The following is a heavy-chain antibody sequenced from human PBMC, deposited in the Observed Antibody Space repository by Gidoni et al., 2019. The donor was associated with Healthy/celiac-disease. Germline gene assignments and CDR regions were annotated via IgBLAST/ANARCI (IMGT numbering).Heavy chain of an antibody. CDR1: GFTFSSYA. J-gene: IGHJ4*02. D-gene: IGHD3-9*01. V-gene: IGHV3-23*01. Sequence: EVQLLESGGGLVQPGGSLRLSCAASGFTFSSYAMSWVRQAQGKGLEWVSAISGSGGSTYYADSVKGRFTISRDNSKNTLYLQMNSLRAEDTAVYYCAKVGLYFDWLFDYWGQGTLVTVSS. CDR2: ISGSGGST. CDR3: AKVGLYFDWLFDY.